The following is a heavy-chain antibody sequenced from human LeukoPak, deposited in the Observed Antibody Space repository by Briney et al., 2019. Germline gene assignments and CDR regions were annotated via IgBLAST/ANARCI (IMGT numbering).Heavy chain of an antibody. CDR2: ISYSGNT. J-gene: IGHJ5*02. Sequence: SETLSLTCTVSGGSISSGDYYWSWIRQPPGKGLEWIGSISYSGNTYYNPSLKSRVTISVDTSKNQFSLKLSSVTAADTAVYYCARDAGDLDSGGYSSWFDPWGQGTLVTVSS. CDR3: ARDAGDLDSGGYSSWFDP. V-gene: IGHV4-39*07. D-gene: IGHD3-22*01. CDR1: GGSISSGDYY.